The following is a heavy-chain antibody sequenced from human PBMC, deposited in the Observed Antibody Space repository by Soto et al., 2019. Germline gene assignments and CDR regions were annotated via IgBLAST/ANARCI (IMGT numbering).Heavy chain of an antibody. J-gene: IGHJ4*02. CDR3: ARDLATVGKGFDS. CDR1: GFSVTGNH. V-gene: IGHV3-53*01. D-gene: IGHD5-12*01. CDR2: LYTGGTT. Sequence: GGSLRLSCPDSGFSVTGNHMTWVRHAPGKGLEWVSSLYTGGTTYYADSVQGRFTISRDSSKNTLFLQMDRLRVEDSAVYYCARDLATVGKGFDSWGPGTLVTVSS.